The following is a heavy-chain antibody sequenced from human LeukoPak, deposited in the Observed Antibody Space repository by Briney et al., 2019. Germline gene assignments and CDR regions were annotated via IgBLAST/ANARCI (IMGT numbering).Heavy chain of an antibody. J-gene: IGHJ4*02. D-gene: IGHD2-2*01. CDR2: VLIGSKLT. CDR3: VKSPVSSDAYFEE. V-gene: IGHV3-23*05. CDR1: GFTFSNYA. Sequence: GGSLRLSCAASGFTFSNYAMSWVRQAPGKGLEWVSSVLIGSKLTYHADSVKGRFIVSRDDSKSTLYLQMHSLRAEDTAVYYCVKSPVSSDAYFEEWGRGPRVPVSS.